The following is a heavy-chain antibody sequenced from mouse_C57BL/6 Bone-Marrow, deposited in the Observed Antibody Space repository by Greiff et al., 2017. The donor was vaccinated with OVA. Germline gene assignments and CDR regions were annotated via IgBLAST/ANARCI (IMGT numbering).Heavy chain of an antibody. V-gene: IGHV5-4*01. J-gene: IGHJ1*03. CDR3: ARDRDGSSWYFDV. CDR1: GFTFSSYA. CDR2: ISDGGSYT. D-gene: IGHD1-1*01. Sequence: EVQRVESGGGLVKPGGSLKLSCAASGFTFSSYAMSWVRQTPEKRLEWVATISDGGSYTYYPDNVKGRFTISRDNAKNNLYLQMSHLKSEDTAMYYCARDRDGSSWYFDVWGTGTTVTVSS.